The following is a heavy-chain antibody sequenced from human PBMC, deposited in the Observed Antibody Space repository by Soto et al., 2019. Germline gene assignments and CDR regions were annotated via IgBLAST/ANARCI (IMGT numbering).Heavy chain of an antibody. CDR2: IKQDGSEK. Sequence: EVQLVESGGGLVQPGGSLRLSCAASGFTFSSYWMSWVRQAPGKGLEWVANIKQDGSEKYYVDSVKGRFTISRDNAKNSLYLQMNSLRAEDTAVYYWAGGAEYYDFWSGYFVRTDYWGQGTLVTVSS. D-gene: IGHD3-3*01. J-gene: IGHJ4*02. CDR1: GFTFSSYW. V-gene: IGHV3-7*04. CDR3: AGGAEYYDFWSGYFVRTDY.